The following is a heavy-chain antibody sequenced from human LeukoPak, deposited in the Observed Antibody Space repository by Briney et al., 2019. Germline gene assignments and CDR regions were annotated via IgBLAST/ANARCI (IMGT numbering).Heavy chain of an antibody. CDR1: GVSISSSNSY. CDR3: AKQTGSGLFILP. Sequence: SETLSLTCSVSGVSISSSNSYWGWIRQPPGKGLEWIGSIYYTGNTYYNASLKSRVTISIDTSKNQFSLKLTSVTAADTAVYYCAKQTGSGLFILPGGQGTLVTVSS. J-gene: IGHJ4*02. D-gene: IGHD3/OR15-3a*01. CDR2: IYYTGNT. V-gene: IGHV4-39*01.